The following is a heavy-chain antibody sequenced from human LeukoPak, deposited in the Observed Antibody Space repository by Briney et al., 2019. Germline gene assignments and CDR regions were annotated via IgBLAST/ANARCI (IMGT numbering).Heavy chain of an antibody. CDR2: ISCSRSYI. D-gene: IGHD6-19*01. J-gene: IGHJ4*02. V-gene: IGHV3-21*01. CDR1: RFTFSSYS. Sequence: GSAQILSCAATRFTFSSYSMDSARQAPRKGLEWVSYISCSRSYIYYADSVKGRFTISGDNAKNTLYLQMNSLRVEDTAVFHWAREGTYSNGTDYWGQGTLVTVSS. CDR3: AREGTYSNGTDY.